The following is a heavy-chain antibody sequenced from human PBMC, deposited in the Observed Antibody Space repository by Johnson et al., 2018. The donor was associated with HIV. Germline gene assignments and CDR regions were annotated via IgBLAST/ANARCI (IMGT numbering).Heavy chain of an antibody. CDR3: ARSVSLVRGALDI. CDR1: GFTVSSNY. J-gene: IGHJ3*02. V-gene: IGHV3-53*01. Sequence: VQLVESGGGLIQPGGSLRLFCAASGFTVSSNYMSWVRQVPGKGLEWVSVIYNSGSAYYADSVKGRFTTSRDNSKNTVYLQMNSLRVDDTAVYYCARSVSLVRGALDIWGQGTMVTVSS. D-gene: IGHD2/OR15-2a*01. CDR2: IYNSGSA.